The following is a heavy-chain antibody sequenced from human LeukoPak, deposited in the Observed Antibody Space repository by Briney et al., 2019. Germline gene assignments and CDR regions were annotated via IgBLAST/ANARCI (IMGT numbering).Heavy chain of an antibody. Sequence: SSDTLSLTCTVPGVSISSYYWSWLRQPAGKGLEWIGRFYISGSTNYNPSLKSRVTMSVDTSKNQFSLSLHSVTAADTAVYYCARYFLLQSEGLFDYWGQGTLVTVSS. CDR2: FYISGST. V-gene: IGHV4-4*07. CDR1: GVSISSYY. D-gene: IGHD3-9*01. J-gene: IGHJ4*02. CDR3: ARYFLLQSEGLFDY.